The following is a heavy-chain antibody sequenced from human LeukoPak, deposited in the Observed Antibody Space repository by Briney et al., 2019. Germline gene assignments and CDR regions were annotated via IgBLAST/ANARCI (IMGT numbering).Heavy chain of an antibody. CDR1: GFTVSSNH. V-gene: IGHV3-53*01. D-gene: IGHD6-6*01. CDR2: IYSDDST. J-gene: IGHJ4*02. CDR3: ARARYNSSSAPVY. Sequence: PGGSLRLSCAASGFTVSSNHMSWVRQAPGKGLEWVSVIYSDDSTHYADSVKGRITISRDNSKNTLSLQMNSLRAEDTAVYYCARARYNSSSAPVYWGQGTLVTVSS.